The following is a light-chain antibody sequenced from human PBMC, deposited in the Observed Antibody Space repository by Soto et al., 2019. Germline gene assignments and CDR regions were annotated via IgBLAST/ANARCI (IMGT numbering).Light chain of an antibody. CDR1: QSPSGY. Sequence: EIVLTQSTATLSLSPGERATLSCRASQSPSGYLAWYQQRPGQAPRLLIYNASISANGIPARFPGSGSGTDFSLTITSLEPEGFAVDYCQHDSTWPTCGQGTRVDIK. CDR3: QHDSTWPT. V-gene: IGKV3-11*01. CDR2: NAS. J-gene: IGKJ1*01.